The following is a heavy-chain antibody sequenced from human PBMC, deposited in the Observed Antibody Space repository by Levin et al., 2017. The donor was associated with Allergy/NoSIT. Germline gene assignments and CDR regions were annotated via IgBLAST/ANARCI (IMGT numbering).Heavy chain of an antibody. CDR1: GFTFSTYG. J-gene: IGHJ4*02. Sequence: QPGGSLRLSCAASGFTFSTYGMHWVRQAPGKGLEWVAVISYNGRNKYYTDSVKGRFTVSRDNSKDTLYLQMNSLRADDTAVYYCAKDLGPDHYFDLCGQGTLVTVSS. V-gene: IGHV3-30*18. CDR2: ISYNGRNK. D-gene: IGHD1-26*01. CDR3: AKDLGPDHYFDL.